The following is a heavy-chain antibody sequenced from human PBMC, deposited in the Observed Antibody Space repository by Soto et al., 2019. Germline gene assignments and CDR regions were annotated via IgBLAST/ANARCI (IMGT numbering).Heavy chain of an antibody. CDR3: ARERVSYGSSDAFDI. CDR1: GGSISSYY. Sequence: PSETLSLTCIVSGGSISSYYWSWIRQPPGKGLERIGDIYYSGSTNYNPSLKSRVTISLDTSKNQFSLKLSSVTAADTAVYYCARERVSYGSSDAFDIWGQGTMVTVSS. D-gene: IGHD5-18*01. J-gene: IGHJ3*02. V-gene: IGHV4-59*01. CDR2: IYYSGST.